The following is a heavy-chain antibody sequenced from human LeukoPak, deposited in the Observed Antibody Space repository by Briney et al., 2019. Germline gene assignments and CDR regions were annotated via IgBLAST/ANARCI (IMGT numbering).Heavy chain of an antibody. CDR1: RFTFNNYS. V-gene: IGHV3-23*01. J-gene: IGHJ4*02. CDR2: ISGSGHTT. Sequence: PGGSLRLSCAASRFTFNNYSMSWVRQSPGKGLEWVSSISGSGHTTYYADSVKGRFTISRDNSKNTLFLQMNSLRADDRAVYYCARTCPGWFVELVGFFDYWGQGTVVIVSS. D-gene: IGHD3-10*01. CDR3: ARTCPGWFVELVGFFDY.